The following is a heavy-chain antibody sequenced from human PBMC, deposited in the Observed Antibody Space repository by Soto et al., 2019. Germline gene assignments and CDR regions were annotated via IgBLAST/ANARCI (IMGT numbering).Heavy chain of an antibody. V-gene: IGHV1-46*01. J-gene: IGHJ5*02. Sequence: ASVKVSCKASGYSFTTYNIHWVRQAPGQGLEWMGVVNPSSGTTSYAQKFQGRVTMTRDTSISTAYMELTSLRSEDTAVYYCARALAAAGSNWFDPWGQGTLVTVSS. CDR2: VNPSSGTT. D-gene: IGHD6-13*01. CDR3: ARALAAAGSNWFDP. CDR1: GYSFTTYN.